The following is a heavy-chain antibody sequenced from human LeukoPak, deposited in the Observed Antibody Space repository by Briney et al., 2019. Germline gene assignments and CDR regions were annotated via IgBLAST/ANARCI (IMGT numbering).Heavy chain of an antibody. CDR1: GFTFSSYW. Sequence: GGSLRLSCAASGFTFSSYWMSWVRQAPGKGLEWVANIKQGGSEEVYVDSVKGRFTISRDNAKNSLFLQMNTLRVEDTAVYYCARDDGGALDVFDIWGQGTLVTVSS. D-gene: IGHD4-23*01. CDR2: IKQGGSEE. V-gene: IGHV3-7*01. J-gene: IGHJ3*02. CDR3: ARDDGGALDVFDI.